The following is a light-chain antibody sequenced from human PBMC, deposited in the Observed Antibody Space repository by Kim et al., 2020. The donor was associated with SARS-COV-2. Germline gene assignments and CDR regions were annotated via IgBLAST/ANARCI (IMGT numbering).Light chain of an antibody. CDR3: QVWDSSSDHP. J-gene: IGLJ2*01. CDR2: YDS. Sequence: VAPGKTARITGGGNNIGSNSVHWYQQKPGQAPVLVIYYDSDRPSGIPERFSGSNSGNTATLTISRVEAGDEADYYCQVWDSSSDHPFGGGTQLTVL. CDR1: NIGSNS. V-gene: IGLV3-21*04.